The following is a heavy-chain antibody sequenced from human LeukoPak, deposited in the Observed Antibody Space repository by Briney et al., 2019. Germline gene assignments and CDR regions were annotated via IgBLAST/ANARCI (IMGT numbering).Heavy chain of an antibody. CDR1: GYTFTVYY. CDR3: ARTLRRMEMTTIWGAFDV. J-gene: IGHJ3*01. Sequence: GASVTVSCKASGYTFTVYYMHWVRQAPGQGLEWMGWINPNSGGTIYAQKFLGRVTITRDTSISTAYMELSSLRSDDTAVYYCARTLRRMEMTTIWGAFDVWGQGTMVTVSS. V-gene: IGHV1-2*02. D-gene: IGHD5-24*01. CDR2: INPNSGGT.